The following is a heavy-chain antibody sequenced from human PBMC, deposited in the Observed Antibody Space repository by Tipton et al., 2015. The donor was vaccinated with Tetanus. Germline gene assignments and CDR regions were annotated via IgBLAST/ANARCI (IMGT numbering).Heavy chain of an antibody. Sequence: TLSLTCTVSGGPINNYYWNWLRQSPGKTLEWIGNIYDSGSTDYNPSLQSRARISLDTAKNQFSLKLRSVTAADTAVYYCARSHVFRFTLFGEEIPRSGRFDPWGQGILVTVSS. V-gene: IGHV4-59*01. J-gene: IGHJ5*02. CDR2: IYDSGST. D-gene: IGHD3-3*01. CDR1: GGPINNYY. CDR3: ARSHVFRFTLFGEEIPRSGRFDP.